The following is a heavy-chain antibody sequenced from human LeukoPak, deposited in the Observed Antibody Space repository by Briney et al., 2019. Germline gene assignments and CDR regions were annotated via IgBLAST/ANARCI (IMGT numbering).Heavy chain of an antibody. Sequence: GGSLRLSCTASGFTFSTYSMNWVRQAPGKGLEWVSSISGSSSHIYYADSVKGRFTISRDNAKNSLYLQMNSLRAEDTAVYYCAREHDFWSGYLGYWGQGTLVTVSS. CDR3: AREHDFWSGYLGY. CDR1: GFTFSTYS. J-gene: IGHJ4*02. V-gene: IGHV3-21*01. CDR2: ISGSSSHI. D-gene: IGHD3-3*01.